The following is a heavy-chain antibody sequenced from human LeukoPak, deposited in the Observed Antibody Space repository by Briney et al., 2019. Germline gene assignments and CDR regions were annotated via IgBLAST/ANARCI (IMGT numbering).Heavy chain of an antibody. CDR3: AKENPVGGTNYFDY. D-gene: IGHD1-26*01. Sequence: GGSLRLSCAASGFTFSSYSMSWVRQAPGKGLEWVSGTSDRGDYTYYADSVKGRFTISRDTSKNTLYLQMNTLRAEDRAVYYCAKENPVGGTNYFDYWGQGTLVTVAS. J-gene: IGHJ4*02. CDR2: TSDRGDYT. CDR1: GFTFSSYS. V-gene: IGHV3-23*01.